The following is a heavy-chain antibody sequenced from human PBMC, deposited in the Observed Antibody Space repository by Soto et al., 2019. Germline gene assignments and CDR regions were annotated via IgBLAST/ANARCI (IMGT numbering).Heavy chain of an antibody. J-gene: IGHJ5*02. CDR1: GGSISSGDYY. Sequence: SETLSLTCTVSGGSISSGDYYWSWIRQPPGKGLEWIGYIYHSGSTYYNPSLKSRVTISVDTSKNQFSLKLSSVTAADTAVYDCARERPDGARLDPWAQGTLVTVSS. V-gene: IGHV4-30-4*01. D-gene: IGHD6-6*01. CDR2: IYHSGST. CDR3: ARERPDGARLDP.